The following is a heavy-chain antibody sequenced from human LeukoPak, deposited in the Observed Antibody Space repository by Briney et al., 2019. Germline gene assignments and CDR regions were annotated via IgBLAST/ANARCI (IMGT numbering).Heavy chain of an antibody. J-gene: IGHJ4*02. Sequence: PSETLSLTCTVSGGSISSGDYYWSWIRQPPGKGLEWIGYIYYSGSTYYNPSLKSRVTISVDTSKNQFSLKLSSVTAADTAVYYCARAVRPRYFDYWGQGTLVTVSP. V-gene: IGHV4-30-4*01. CDR2: IYYSGST. CDR1: GGSISSGDYY. D-gene: IGHD1-14*01. CDR3: ARAVRPRYFDY.